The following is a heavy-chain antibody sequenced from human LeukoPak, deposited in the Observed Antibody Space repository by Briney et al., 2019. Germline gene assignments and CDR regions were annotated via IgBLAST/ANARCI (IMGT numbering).Heavy chain of an antibody. CDR3: ARDFRSSSGHYYYMDV. V-gene: IGHV1-2*06. D-gene: IGHD6-6*01. J-gene: IGHJ6*03. Sequence: ASVKVSCKASGYTFTDYYLHWVRQAPGQGLEWVGRIKPDSGGTNCAQKFQGRVTMTMDMSITTAYMELSRLTSDDTAIYSCARDFRSSSGHYYYMDVWANGTAVSVSS. CDR1: GYTFTDYY. CDR2: IKPDSGGT.